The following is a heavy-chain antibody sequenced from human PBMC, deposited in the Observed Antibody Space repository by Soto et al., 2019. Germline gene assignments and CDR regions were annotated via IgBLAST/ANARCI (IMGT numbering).Heavy chain of an antibody. J-gene: IGHJ6*02. CDR1: GFTFSSYA. CDR3: SSGYSSGWYENYYYYYGMDV. V-gene: IGHV3-23*01. D-gene: IGHD6-19*01. Sequence: PGGSLRLSCAASGFTFSSYAMSWVRQAPGKGLEWVSAISGSGGSTYYADSVKGRFTISRDNSKNTLYLQMNSLRAEDTAVYYCSSGYSSGWYENYYYYYGMDVWGQGTTVTVSS. CDR2: ISGSGGST.